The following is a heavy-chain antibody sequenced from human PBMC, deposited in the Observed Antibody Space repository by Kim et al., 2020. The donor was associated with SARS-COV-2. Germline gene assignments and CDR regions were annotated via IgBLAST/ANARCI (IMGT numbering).Heavy chain of an antibody. Sequence: TPSLKSRVTISVDTSKNQFSLKLSSVTAADTAVYYCASSLPSGSYYTLDYWGQGTLVTVSS. V-gene: IGHV4-34*01. D-gene: IGHD3-10*01. J-gene: IGHJ4*02. CDR3: ASSLPSGSYYTLDY.